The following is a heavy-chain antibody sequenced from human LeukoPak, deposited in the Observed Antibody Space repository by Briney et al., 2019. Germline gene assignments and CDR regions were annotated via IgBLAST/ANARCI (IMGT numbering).Heavy chain of an antibody. J-gene: IGHJ4*02. CDR3: ARTAEAENYYDSSGYLDY. CDR2: IYYSGST. V-gene: IGHV4-59*08. Sequence: SETLSLTCTVSGGSISSYYWSWIRQPPGKGLEWIGYIYYSGSTNYNPSLKSRVTISVDTSKNQFSLKLSSVTAADTAVYYCARTAEAENYYDSSGYLDYWGQGTLVTVSS. CDR1: GGSISSYY. D-gene: IGHD3-22*01.